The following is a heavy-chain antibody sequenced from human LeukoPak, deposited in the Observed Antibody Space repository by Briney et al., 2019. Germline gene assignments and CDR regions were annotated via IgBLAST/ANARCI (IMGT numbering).Heavy chain of an antibody. J-gene: IGHJ4*02. CDR3: ARDPPIQQWLAKDFDY. Sequence: GGSLRLSCAASGFTFSSYSMHWVRQAPGKGLEWVSSISSSSSYIYYADSVKGRFTISRDNAKNSLYLQMNSLRAEDTAVYYCARDPPIQQWLAKDFDYWGQGTLVTVSS. V-gene: IGHV3-21*01. D-gene: IGHD6-19*01. CDR2: ISSSSSYI. CDR1: GFTFSSYS.